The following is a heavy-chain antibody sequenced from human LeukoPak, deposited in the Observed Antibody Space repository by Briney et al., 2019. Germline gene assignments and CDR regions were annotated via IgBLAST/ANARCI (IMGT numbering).Heavy chain of an antibody. CDR2: INHSGST. CDR3: ARVAIYDSSGRPPGSFDY. Sequence: PSETLSLTCAVYGGSFSGYYWSWIRQPPGKGLEWIGEINHSGSTNYNPSLKSRVTISVDTSKNQFSLKLSSVTAADTAVYYCARVAIYDSSGRPPGSFDYWGQGTLVTVSS. J-gene: IGHJ4*02. CDR1: GGSFSGYY. V-gene: IGHV4-34*01. D-gene: IGHD3-22*01.